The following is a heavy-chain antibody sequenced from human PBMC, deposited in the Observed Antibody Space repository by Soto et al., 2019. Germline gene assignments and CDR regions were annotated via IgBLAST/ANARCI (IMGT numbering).Heavy chain of an antibody. CDR1: GYTFTSYG. CDR2: ISAYSGNT. V-gene: IGHV1-18*01. CDR3: PRDAPTIAAQDNY. Sequence: QVQLVQSGAEVKKPGASVKVSCKASGYTFTSYGISWVRQAPGQGLEWMGWISAYSGNTNYAQKLQGRVTMTRETSTSTAYIELRSLKSHDTAVYYCPRDAPTIAAQDNYWGQGTLLTVSS. J-gene: IGHJ4*02. D-gene: IGHD6-13*01.